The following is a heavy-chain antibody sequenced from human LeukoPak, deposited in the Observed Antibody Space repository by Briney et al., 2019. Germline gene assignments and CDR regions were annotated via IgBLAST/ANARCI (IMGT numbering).Heavy chain of an antibody. D-gene: IGHD3-22*01. CDR2: IFYTGST. V-gene: IGHV4-31*03. CDR3: ARGHYETSGRKWYFDL. J-gene: IGHJ2*01. CDR1: GVSISSDGYY. Sequence: PSETLSLTCTVSGVSISSDGYYWNWIRQHPGKGLEWIGYIFYTGSTDYNSSLKSRVNISVDTSKNQFSLKVNSVTAADTATYYCARGHYETSGRKWYFDLWGRGTLVTVSS.